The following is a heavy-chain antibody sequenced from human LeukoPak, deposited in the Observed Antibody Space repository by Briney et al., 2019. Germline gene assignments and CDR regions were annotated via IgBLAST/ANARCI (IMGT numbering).Heavy chain of an antibody. Sequence: PSETLSLTCTVSGGSISSYYWSWIRQPPGKGLEWIGYIYYSGSTNYNPSLKSRVTISVDTSKNQFSLKLSSVTAADTAVYYCVRVIYDSSGYYYFDYWGQGTLVTVSS. CDR1: GGSISSYY. CDR2: IYYSGST. D-gene: IGHD3-22*01. V-gene: IGHV4-59*01. CDR3: VRVIYDSSGYYYFDY. J-gene: IGHJ4*02.